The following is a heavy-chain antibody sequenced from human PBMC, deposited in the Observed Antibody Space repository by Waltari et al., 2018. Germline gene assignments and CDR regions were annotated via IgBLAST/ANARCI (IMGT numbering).Heavy chain of an antibody. CDR2: IYYSGST. Sequence: QLQLQESGPGLVKPSETLSLTCTVSGGSISSSSYYWGWIRQPPGKGLEWIGSIYYSGSTYYNPSLKSRVTISVDTSKNQFSLKLSSVTAADTAMYYCARDYYDSSGYYARAFDIWGQGTMVTVSS. CDR3: ARDYYDSSGYYARAFDI. D-gene: IGHD3-22*01. J-gene: IGHJ3*02. CDR1: GGSISSSSYY. V-gene: IGHV4-39*07.